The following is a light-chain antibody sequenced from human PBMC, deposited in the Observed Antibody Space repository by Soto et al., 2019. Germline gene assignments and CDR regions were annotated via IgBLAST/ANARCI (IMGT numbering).Light chain of an antibody. CDR2: GAS. J-gene: IGKJ2*01. CDR1: QSLSSNY. Sequence: EVVLTQSPGTLSLSPGESATLSCRSSQSLSSNYLAWYQQKPGQAPRLLVDGASSRASGIPDRFSGSRSGTDFTLPISLREPEDIAAYYCQQYAGSPPNTFGQRTKLEI. CDR3: QQYAGSPPNT. V-gene: IGKV3-20*01.